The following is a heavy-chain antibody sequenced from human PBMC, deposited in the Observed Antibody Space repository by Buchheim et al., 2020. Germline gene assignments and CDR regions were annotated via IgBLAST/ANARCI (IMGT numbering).Heavy chain of an antibody. CDR1: GGFITSSSYY. CDR2: IIYSGTT. J-gene: IGHJ4*02. V-gene: IGHV4-39*01. D-gene: IGHD5-18*01. Sequence: QLQLQESGSGLVKPSETLSLTCTVSGGFITSSSYYWGWIRQPPGEGLAWIGSIIYSGTTYYHPSLKSRVTISVDTTKNQFSLKLSSVTTADTAVYYCARRRTAMVDFWGQGTL. CDR3: ARRRTAMVDF.